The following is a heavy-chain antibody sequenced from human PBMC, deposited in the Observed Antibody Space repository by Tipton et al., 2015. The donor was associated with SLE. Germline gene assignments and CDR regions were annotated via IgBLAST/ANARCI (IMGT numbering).Heavy chain of an antibody. CDR1: GGSISSGSYY. Sequence: TLSLTCTVSGGSISSGSYYWSWTRQPAGKGLEWIGHIYPSGRTNYNPSLKSRVTISVDTSKNHFSLKLSSVTAAETAVNYCASWVRGQQLVLFDDCGQGTLVTVSS. D-gene: IGHD6-13*01. CDR3: ASWVRGQQLVLFDD. CDR2: IYPSGRT. V-gene: IGHV4-61*09. J-gene: IGHJ4*02.